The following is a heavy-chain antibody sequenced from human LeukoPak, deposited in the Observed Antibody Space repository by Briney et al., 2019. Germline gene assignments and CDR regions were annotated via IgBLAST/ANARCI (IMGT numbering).Heavy chain of an antibody. Sequence: SETLSLTCTVSGDSISSYYCSWIRQPPGKGLEWIGYIYYSGSTSYNPSLKSRVTISLDTSNNQFSLKLRSVTAADTAVYYCARDRLPRAYYYYYMDVWGKGTTVTVSS. CDR2: IYYSGST. CDR1: GDSISSYY. CDR3: ARDRLPRAYYYYYMDV. D-gene: IGHD4-11*01. V-gene: IGHV4-59*01. J-gene: IGHJ6*03.